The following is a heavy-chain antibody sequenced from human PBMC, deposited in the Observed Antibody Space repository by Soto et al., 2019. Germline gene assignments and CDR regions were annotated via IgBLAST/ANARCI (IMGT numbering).Heavy chain of an antibody. J-gene: IGHJ4*02. D-gene: IGHD2-2*01. V-gene: IGHV3-30-3*01. CDR1: GFTFSSYA. CDR2: ISHDGSNK. CDR3: GRCSSTSCHLGADY. Sequence: PGGSLRLSCAASGFTFSSYAMHWVHQAPGKGLEWVALISHDGSNKYYADSVKGRFTISRDNSKNTLYLQMNSLRIEDTSVYYCGRCSSTSCHLGADYWGQGTLVTVSS.